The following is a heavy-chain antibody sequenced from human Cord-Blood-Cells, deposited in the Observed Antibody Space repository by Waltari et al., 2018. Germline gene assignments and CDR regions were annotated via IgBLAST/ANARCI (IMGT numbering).Heavy chain of an antibody. D-gene: IGHD1-26*01. V-gene: IGHV1-2*02. CDR1: GYTFTGYY. CDR2: INPNRGGT. J-gene: IGHJ5*02. CDR3: ASLYSGSYRNWFDP. Sequence: QVQLVQSGAEVKKPGASVKVSCKASGYTFTGYYMHWVRQAPGQGLEWMGGINPNRGGTNYAQKLQGRVTMTRDTSISTAYMELSRLRSDDTAVYYCASLYSGSYRNWFDPWGQGTLVTVSS.